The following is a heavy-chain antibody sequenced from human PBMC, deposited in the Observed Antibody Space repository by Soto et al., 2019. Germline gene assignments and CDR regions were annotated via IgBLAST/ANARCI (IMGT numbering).Heavy chain of an antibody. V-gene: IGHV4-4*02. CDR3: ARDHYGSGTRWLDP. Sequence: PSENLSLTCAVSGGSISSSNWWSWVRQPPGKGLEWIGEIYHSGSTNYNPSLKSRVTISVDKSKNQFSLKLSSVTAADTAVYYFARDHYGSGTRWLDPWGQGTLVTVSS. CDR1: GGSISSSNW. CDR2: IYHSGST. D-gene: IGHD3-10*01. J-gene: IGHJ5*02.